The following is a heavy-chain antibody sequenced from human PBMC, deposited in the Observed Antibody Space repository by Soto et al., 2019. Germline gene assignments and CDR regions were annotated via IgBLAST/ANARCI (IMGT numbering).Heavy chain of an antibody. Sequence: GGSLRLSCAASGFTFSSYSMNWVRQAPGKGLEWVSSISSSSSYIYYADSVKGRFTISRDNAKNSLYLQMNSLRAEDTAVYYCAREPSYVDTVYLPTYYYYGMDVWGQGTTVTVSS. CDR1: GFTFSSYS. V-gene: IGHV3-21*01. J-gene: IGHJ6*02. D-gene: IGHD5-18*01. CDR2: ISSSSSYI. CDR3: AREPSYVDTVYLPTYYYYGMDV.